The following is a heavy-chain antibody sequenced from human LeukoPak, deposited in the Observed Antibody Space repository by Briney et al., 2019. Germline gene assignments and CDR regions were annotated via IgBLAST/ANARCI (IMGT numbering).Heavy chain of an antibody. J-gene: IGHJ4*02. V-gene: IGHV4-30-2*01. CDR2: IYHSGST. CDR1: GGSISSGGYS. Sequence: PSETLSLTCAVSGGSISSGGYSWSWIRQPPGQGLEWIGYIYHSGSTYYNPSLKSRVTISVDRSKNQFSLKLSSVTAADTAVYYCARDRDYFDYWGQGTLVTVSS. CDR3: ARDRDYFDY.